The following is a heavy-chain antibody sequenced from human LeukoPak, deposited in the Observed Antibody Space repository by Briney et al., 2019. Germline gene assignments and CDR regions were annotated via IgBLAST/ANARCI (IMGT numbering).Heavy chain of an antibody. Sequence: ASVKVSCKASGYTFTSYGISWVRQAPGQGLEWMGWISAYNGNTNYAQKLQGRVTMTTDTSTSTAYMELRSLRSDDTAVYYCARDFQTTIFGVVIIRYYYYGMDVWGQGTTVTASS. CDR2: ISAYNGNT. CDR3: ARDFQTTIFGVVIIRYYYYGMDV. CDR1: GYTFTSYG. V-gene: IGHV1-18*01. J-gene: IGHJ6*02. D-gene: IGHD3-3*01.